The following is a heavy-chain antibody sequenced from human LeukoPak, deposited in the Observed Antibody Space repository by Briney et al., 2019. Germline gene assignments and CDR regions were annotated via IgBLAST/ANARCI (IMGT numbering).Heavy chain of an antibody. D-gene: IGHD6-19*01. Sequence: SETLSLTCTVSGGSISSYYWSWIRQPPGKGLEWIGYIYYSGSTNYSPSLKGRVTISVDTSKNQFSLKLSSVTAADTAVYYCARVIPGQWLVPSVFDYWGQGTLVTVSS. J-gene: IGHJ4*02. CDR2: IYYSGST. CDR1: GGSISSYY. V-gene: IGHV4-59*01. CDR3: ARVIPGQWLVPSVFDY.